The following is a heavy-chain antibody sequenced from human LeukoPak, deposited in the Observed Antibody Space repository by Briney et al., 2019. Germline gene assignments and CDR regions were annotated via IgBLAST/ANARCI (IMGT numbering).Heavy chain of an antibody. CDR3: ARELVGATFSY. V-gene: IGHV1-2*02. CDR2: INPNSGGT. CDR1: GYTFTGYY. J-gene: IGHJ4*02. Sequence: GASVKVSCKASGYTFTGYYMHWVRQAPGQGLEWMGWINPNSGGTNYAPKFQGRVTMTRDTSISTAYMELSRLTSDDTAMYYCARELVGATFSYWGQGTLVTVSS. D-gene: IGHD1-26*01.